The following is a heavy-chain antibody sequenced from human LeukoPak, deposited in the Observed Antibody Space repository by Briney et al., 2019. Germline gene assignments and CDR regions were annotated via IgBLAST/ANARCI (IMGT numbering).Heavy chain of an antibody. CDR2: ISWNSGSI. CDR3: AKDTYYDSSGLFDY. CDR1: GFTFDDYA. J-gene: IGHJ4*02. Sequence: GGSLRLSCAASGFTFDDYAMHWVRQAPGKGLEWVSGISWNSGSIGYADSVKGRFAISRDNAKNSLYLQMNSLRAEDTALYYCAKDTYYDSSGLFDYWGQGTLVTVSS. D-gene: IGHD3-22*01. V-gene: IGHV3-9*01.